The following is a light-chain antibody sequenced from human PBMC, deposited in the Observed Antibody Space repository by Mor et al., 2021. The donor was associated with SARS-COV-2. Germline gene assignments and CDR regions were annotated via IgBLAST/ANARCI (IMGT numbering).Light chain of an antibody. CDR2: GNT. CDR3: QSYDSSLSGWV. J-gene: IGLJ3*02. V-gene: IGLV1-40*01. Sequence: GTAPKHHNYGNTKRPTGVPDRFSGSKSGTSASLAITGLQAEDEADYYCQSYDSSLSGWVFGGGTKLTVL.